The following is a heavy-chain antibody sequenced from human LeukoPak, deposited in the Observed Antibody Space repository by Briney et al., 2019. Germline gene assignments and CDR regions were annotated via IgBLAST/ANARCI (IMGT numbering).Heavy chain of an antibody. D-gene: IGHD6-13*01. Sequence: GGSLRLSCAASGFTFSSHGMNWVRQAPGKGLEWVSGIRGDGVTTYYAAPGKGRFTLSRDNSENTLYLQMNSLRAEDTAVYYCAKDRTGIAAAGRFVFDYWGQGTLVTVSS. J-gene: IGHJ4*02. CDR2: IRGDGVTT. CDR3: AKDRTGIAAAGRFVFDY. CDR1: GFTFSSHG. V-gene: IGHV3-23*01.